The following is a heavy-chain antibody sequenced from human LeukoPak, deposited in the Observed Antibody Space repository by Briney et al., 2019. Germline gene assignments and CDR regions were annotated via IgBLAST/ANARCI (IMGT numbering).Heavy chain of an antibody. Sequence: PSETLSLTCTVSGGSISSYCWSWIRQPPGKGLECIGYICYSGSTNYNPSLKSRVTISVDTSKNQFSLKLSSVTAADTALYYCARDLYGGYIDYWGQGTLVTVSS. V-gene: IGHV4-59*01. CDR2: ICYSGST. CDR3: ARDLYGGYIDY. CDR1: GGSISSYC. J-gene: IGHJ4*02. D-gene: IGHD4/OR15-4a*01.